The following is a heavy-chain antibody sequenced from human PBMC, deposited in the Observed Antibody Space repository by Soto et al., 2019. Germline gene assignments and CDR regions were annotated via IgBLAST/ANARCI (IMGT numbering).Heavy chain of an antibody. CDR1: GGSVSSNICY. V-gene: IGHV4-31*03. CDR2: IYYSGST. Sequence: PSETLSLTCSVSGGSVSSNICYWTWIRQHPGKGPEWIGHIYYSGSTYYNPSLKSRVTISLDMSKNQFSLKLTSVSAADTAVYYCARGYDYDSGGYLFDYWGQGTLVTVSS. CDR3: ARGYDYDSGGYLFDY. D-gene: IGHD3-22*01. J-gene: IGHJ4*02.